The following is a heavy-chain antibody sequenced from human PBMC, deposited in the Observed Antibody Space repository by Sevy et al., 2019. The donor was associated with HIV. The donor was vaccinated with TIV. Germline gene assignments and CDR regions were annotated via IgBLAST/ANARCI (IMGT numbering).Heavy chain of an antibody. CDR2: ISLSGSTI. V-gene: IGHV3-11*01. CDR1: GFIFSDYY. Sequence: GGSLRLSCAASGFIFSDYYMSWIHQAPGKGLEWVSYISLSGSTIYYADSVKGRFTISRDNAKNSLYLQMNSLRAEDTAVYFCARESRRSSNGVCYGYYGLDVWGQGTTVTVSS. CDR3: ARESRRSSNGVCYGYYGLDV. J-gene: IGHJ6*02. D-gene: IGHD2-8*01.